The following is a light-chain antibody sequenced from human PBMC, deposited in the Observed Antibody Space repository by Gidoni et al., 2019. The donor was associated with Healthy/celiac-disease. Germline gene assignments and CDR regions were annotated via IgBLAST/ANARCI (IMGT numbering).Light chain of an antibody. Sequence: QSALTQPPSVSGSPGQSLTISCTGTSRDVGGYNYVSWYQQHPGKAPELMIYDVSNRPSGVSKRFSGSKSGNTASLTISGLQAEDEADYYCCSYTSSSTLVVFGGGTKLTVL. V-gene: IGLV2-14*01. CDR1: SRDVGGYNY. CDR2: DVS. J-gene: IGLJ2*01. CDR3: CSYTSSSTLVV.